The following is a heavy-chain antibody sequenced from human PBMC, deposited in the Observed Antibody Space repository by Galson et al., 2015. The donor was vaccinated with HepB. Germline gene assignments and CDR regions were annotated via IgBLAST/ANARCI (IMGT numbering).Heavy chain of an antibody. V-gene: IGHV3-9*01. J-gene: IGHJ4*02. CDR1: GFTFDDYA. Sequence: SLRLSCAASGFTFDDYAMHWVRQAPGKGLEWVSGISWNSGSIGYADSVRGRFTISRDNAKNSLYLQMNSLRAEDTALYYCAKEGGEPRQGGFYWGQGTLVTVSS. CDR3: AKEGGEPRQGGFY. D-gene: IGHD1-14*01. CDR2: ISWNSGSI.